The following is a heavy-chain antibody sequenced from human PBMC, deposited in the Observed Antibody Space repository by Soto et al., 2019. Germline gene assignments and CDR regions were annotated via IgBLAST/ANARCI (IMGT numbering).Heavy chain of an antibody. J-gene: IGHJ6*02. CDR2: ISAYNGNT. Sequence: ASVKVSCKASGYTFTSYGISWVRQAPGQGLEWMGWISAYNGNTNYAQKLQGRVTMTTDKSTSTAYMELRSLRSDDTAEYYCARYHYDFWSGPSYYYYGMDFWGQGITVTVSS. D-gene: IGHD3-3*01. CDR3: ARYHYDFWSGPSYYYYGMDF. V-gene: IGHV1-18*01. CDR1: GYTFTSYG.